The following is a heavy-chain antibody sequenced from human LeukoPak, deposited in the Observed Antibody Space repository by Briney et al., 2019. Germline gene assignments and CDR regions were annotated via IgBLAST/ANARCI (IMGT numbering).Heavy chain of an antibody. CDR2: INPHRGGT. CDR3: ARALLYSSVMDI. V-gene: IGHV1-2*02. D-gene: IGHD6-25*01. CDR1: GFTLTGYY. Sequence: ASVKVSCKASGFTLTGYYLHWVRQAPGQGLEWMGWINPHRGGTNLAQKFQGRVTVTRDTSISTVYMELSGLRSDDTAVYYCARALLYSSVMDIWGQGTVVTVSS. J-gene: IGHJ3*02.